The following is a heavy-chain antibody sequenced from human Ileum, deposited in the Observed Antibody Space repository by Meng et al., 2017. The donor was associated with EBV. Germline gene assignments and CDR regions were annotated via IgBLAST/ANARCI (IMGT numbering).Heavy chain of an antibody. D-gene: IGHD1-7*01. CDR3: GRDQGRELINH. V-gene: IGHV4-4*02. CDR1: GDSISSDIW. CDR2: VYHRGDT. J-gene: IGHJ4*02. Sequence: QRKGSGHGLVKPSGTLALTCTCSGDSISSDIWWSWVRQPPGKGLEWIGEVYHRGDTNYNPSLKSRVDISVDKSKNQFYLSLFSVTAADTAVYYCGRDQGRELINHWGQGTLVTVSS.